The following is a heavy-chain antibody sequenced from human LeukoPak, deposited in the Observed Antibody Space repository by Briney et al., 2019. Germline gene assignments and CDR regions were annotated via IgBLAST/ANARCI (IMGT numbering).Heavy chain of an antibody. J-gene: IGHJ4*02. CDR2: ISSSSSYI. CDR3: ARDQVGVTIDY. Sequence: GGSLRLSCACCGFTFLSYSMNWVRQAPGKGLEWVSSISSSSSYIYYADSVKGRFTISRDNAKNSLYLQMNSLRAEDTAVYYCARDQVGVTIDYWGQGTLVTVSS. V-gene: IGHV3-21*01. D-gene: IGHD2-21*02. CDR1: GFTFLSYS.